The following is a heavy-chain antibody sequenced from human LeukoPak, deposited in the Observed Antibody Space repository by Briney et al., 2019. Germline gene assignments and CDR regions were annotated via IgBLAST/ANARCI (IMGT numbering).Heavy chain of an antibody. V-gene: IGHV1-18*01. Sequence: ASVKVSCKASGYTFTSYGISWVRQAPGQGLEWMGWISAYNGNTNYAQKLQGRVTMTTDTSTSTAYTELRSLRSDDTAVYYCARAEVDIVATSDYWGQGTLVTVSS. J-gene: IGHJ4*02. CDR2: ISAYNGNT. D-gene: IGHD5-12*01. CDR3: ARAEVDIVATSDY. CDR1: GYTFTSYG.